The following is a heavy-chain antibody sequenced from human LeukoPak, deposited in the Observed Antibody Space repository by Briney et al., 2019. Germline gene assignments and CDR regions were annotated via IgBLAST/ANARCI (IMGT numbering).Heavy chain of an antibody. J-gene: IGHJ4*02. CDR2: IWYDANNK. V-gene: IGHV3-33*03. CDR3: ARGGWLGKPQRVDY. Sequence: PGGSLRLSCAASGFSFSNYGMHWVRQAPGKGLEWVAVIWYDANNKYYADSVRGRFTISRDNSKNTLHLQMNSLRVEDTAVYYCARGGWLGKPQRVDYWGQGTLVTVSS. D-gene: IGHD6-19*01. CDR1: GFSFSNYG.